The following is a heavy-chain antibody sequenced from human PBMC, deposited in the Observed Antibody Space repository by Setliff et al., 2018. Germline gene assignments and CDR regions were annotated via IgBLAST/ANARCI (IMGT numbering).Heavy chain of an antibody. J-gene: IGHJ3*02. CDR3: ARHENDYGDYDDAFDI. Sequence: SETLSLTCTVSGGSISTYYWSWIRQPPGKGLEWIGYIYYSGRTNYNPSLRSRVTITVDTSKNQFSLKVSSVTAADTAVYYCARHENDYGDYDDAFDIWGQGTMVTVSS. D-gene: IGHD4-17*01. CDR2: IYYSGRT. CDR1: GGSISTYY. V-gene: IGHV4-59*08.